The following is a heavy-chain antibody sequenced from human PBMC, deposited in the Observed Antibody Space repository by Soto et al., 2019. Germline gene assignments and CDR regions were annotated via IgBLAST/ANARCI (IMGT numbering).Heavy chain of an antibody. J-gene: IGHJ6*02. D-gene: IGHD1-26*01. CDR1: GYTFTGYY. CDR2: INPNSGDT. V-gene: IGHV1-2*02. CDR3: AKGGAIVAAGTRVYLYNAMDV. Sequence: ASVKVYFKASGYTFTGYYVHWVRQAPGQGLEWMGWINPNSGDTYLAQRFQGRVTMNRDTSIGTAYMELRGLTSDDTAEYYCAKGGAIVAAGTRVYLYNAMDVWGQGTTVTVSS.